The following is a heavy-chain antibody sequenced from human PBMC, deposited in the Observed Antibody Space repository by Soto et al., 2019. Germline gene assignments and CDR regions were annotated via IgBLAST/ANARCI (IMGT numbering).Heavy chain of an antibody. D-gene: IGHD3-22*01. Sequence: SSETLSLTCAVYGGSFSGYYWSWIRQPPGKGLEWIGEINHSGSTNYNPSPKSRVTISVDTSKNQFSLKLSSVTAADTAAYYCARGRVNYYDSSGYYLVDAFDIWGQGTMVTVSS. V-gene: IGHV4-34*01. CDR3: ARGRVNYYDSSGYYLVDAFDI. CDR2: INHSGST. J-gene: IGHJ3*02. CDR1: GGSFSGYY.